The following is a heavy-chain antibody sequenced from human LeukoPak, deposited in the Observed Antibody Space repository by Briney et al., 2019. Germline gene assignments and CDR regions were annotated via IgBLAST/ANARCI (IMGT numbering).Heavy chain of an antibody. CDR3: ARRNYYDGSGFDS. CDR1: GYRFTTYW. CDR2: IYPDDSDT. Sequence: GQSLKIYCEGSGYRFTTYWIAWVRQMPGKGLEWMGIIYPDDSDTRYSPSFQGQVTISADKSISTAYLQWSSLKASDTAMYYCARRNYYDGSGFDSWGQGTQVTVSS. D-gene: IGHD3-22*01. V-gene: IGHV5-51*01. J-gene: IGHJ4*02.